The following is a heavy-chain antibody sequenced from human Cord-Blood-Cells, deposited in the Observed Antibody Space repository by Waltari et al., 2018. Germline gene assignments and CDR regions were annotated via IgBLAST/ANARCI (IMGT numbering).Heavy chain of an antibody. CDR2: SNPNNGGT. CDR1: GYTFTGYY. J-gene: IGHJ3*02. Sequence: QVQLVQSGAEVKKPGASVKVSCKASGYTFTGYYMHWVRQAPGQGLAGMGGSNPNNGGTNKEQKFRGRVTTTRDTSIRTAELELSRLRSDDTAVYYCAGGSEDWNDDSAFDIWGQGTMVTVSS. V-gene: IGHV1-2*02. D-gene: IGHD1-1*01. CDR3: AGGSEDWNDDSAFDI.